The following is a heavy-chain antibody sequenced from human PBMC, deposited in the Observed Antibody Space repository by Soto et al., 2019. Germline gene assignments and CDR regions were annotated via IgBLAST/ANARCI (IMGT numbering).Heavy chain of an antibody. Sequence: PSQALSLTCAISGDSVSSNSAAWNWIRQSPSRGLEWLGRTYYRSKWYNDYAVSVKSRITINPDTSKNQFSLQLNSVTPEDTAVYYCARERRILGYCSGGSCYSNWFDPWGQGTLVTVSS. J-gene: IGHJ5*02. CDR3: ARERRILGYCSGGSCYSNWFDP. CDR2: TYYRSKWYN. CDR1: GDSVSSNSAA. D-gene: IGHD2-15*01. V-gene: IGHV6-1*01.